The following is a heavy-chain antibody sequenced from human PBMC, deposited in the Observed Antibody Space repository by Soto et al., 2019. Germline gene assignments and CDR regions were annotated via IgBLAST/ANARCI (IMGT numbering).Heavy chain of an antibody. CDR2: IDEYGSTI. CDR1: GFTFSSYW. D-gene: IGHD3-10*01. Sequence: EVQLVESGGGLVQPGGSLRLYCAASGFTFSSYWMHWVRQVPGKGLLWVSRIDEYGSTINYADSVKGRFTISRDNARNTLYLETNSLRAEDTALYYCTRDIGGKGAYWGPGTLVTVSS. J-gene: IGHJ4*02. CDR3: TRDIGGKGAY. V-gene: IGHV3-74*01.